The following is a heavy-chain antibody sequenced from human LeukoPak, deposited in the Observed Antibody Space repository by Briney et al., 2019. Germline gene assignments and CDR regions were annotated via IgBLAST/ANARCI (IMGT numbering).Heavy chain of an antibody. CDR2: IYPGDSDT. CDR3: ARGSRDGYLFGYPH. Sequence: GESLKISCKGSGYCFTSYWIGWVRQMPGKGLEWMGIIYPGDSDTRYSPSFQGQVNISADKSSSTAYKQWSSLKASDTAMYYCARGSRDGYLFGYPHWGQGTLVPVSS. CDR1: GYCFTSYW. J-gene: IGHJ1*01. V-gene: IGHV5-51*01. D-gene: IGHD5-24*01.